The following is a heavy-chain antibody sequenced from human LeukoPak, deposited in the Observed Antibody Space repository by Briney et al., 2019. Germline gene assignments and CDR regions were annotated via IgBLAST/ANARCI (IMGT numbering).Heavy chain of an antibody. D-gene: IGHD1-26*01. J-gene: IGHJ4*02. CDR1: GGSISSYY. Sequence: SETLSLTCTVSGGSISSYYWGWIRQPPGKGLEWIGNIYHNGSTDYNPSPKSRVTISVDTSKNQFSLKLSSVTAADTAVYYCARSYEEYFDYWGQGTLVTVSS. CDR3: ARSYEEYFDY. V-gene: IGHV4-59*08. CDR2: IYHNGST.